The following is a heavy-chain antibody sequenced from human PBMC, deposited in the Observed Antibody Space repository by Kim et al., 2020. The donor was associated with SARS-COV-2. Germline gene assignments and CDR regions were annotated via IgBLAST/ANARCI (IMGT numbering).Heavy chain of an antibody. V-gene: IGHV3-21*01. CDR2: ISSSSSYI. CDR3: ARDVDYYDSSGYSVYYFDY. CDR1: GFTFSSYS. D-gene: IGHD3-22*01. J-gene: IGHJ4*02. Sequence: GGSLRLSCAASGFTFSSYSMNWVRQAPGKGLEWVSSISSSSSYIYYADSVKGRFTISRDNAKNSLYLQMNSLRAEDTAVYYCARDVDYYDSSGYSVYYFDYWGQGTLVTVSS.